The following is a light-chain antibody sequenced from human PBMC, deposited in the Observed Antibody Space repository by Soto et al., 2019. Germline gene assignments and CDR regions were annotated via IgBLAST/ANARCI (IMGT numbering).Light chain of an antibody. V-gene: IGKV1-39*01. Sequence: DIQMTQSPSSLCASVGARVTITFRASQSISSDLNWYQQKPGKAPKLLIYTASSLQSGVPSRFSGSGSGTDFTLTIRSLQPEDFATYYCQQSYNSPPWTFGQGTTVDIK. J-gene: IGKJ1*01. CDR3: QQSYNSPPWT. CDR2: TAS. CDR1: QSISSD.